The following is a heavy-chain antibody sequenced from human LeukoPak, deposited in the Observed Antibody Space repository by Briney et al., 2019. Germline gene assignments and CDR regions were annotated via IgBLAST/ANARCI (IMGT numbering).Heavy chain of an antibody. D-gene: IGHD4-17*01. CDR2: FDPEDGET. CDR3: ATDKGGMTTVTATYY. Sequence: ASVKVSCKVSGYTLTELSMHWVRQAPGKGLEWIGGFDPEDGETIYAQKFQGRVTMTEDTSTDTAYMELSSLRSEDTAVYYCATDKGGMTTVTATYYWGQGTLVTVSS. J-gene: IGHJ4*02. CDR1: GYTLTELS. V-gene: IGHV1-24*01.